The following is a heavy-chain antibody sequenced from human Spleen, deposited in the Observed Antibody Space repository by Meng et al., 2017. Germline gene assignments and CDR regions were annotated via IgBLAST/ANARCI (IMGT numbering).Heavy chain of an antibody. V-gene: IGHV1-8*01. CDR1: GYTFTSFE. D-gene: IGHD3-10*01. Sequence: QVQLVQSGAELKEPGASVKVSCQASGYTFTSFETTWVRQASGQGLEWMGWTNPNSGKTGCAQKFQGRITMTSNPSISTAYMELSSLKSEDTAVYYCARGRSVSGFGFSDFWGQGTLVTVSS. CDR2: TNPNSGKT. J-gene: IGHJ4*02. CDR3: ARGRSVSGFGFSDF.